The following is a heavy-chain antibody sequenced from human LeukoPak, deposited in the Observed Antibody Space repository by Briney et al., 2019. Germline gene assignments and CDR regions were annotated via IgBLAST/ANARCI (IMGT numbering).Heavy chain of an antibody. CDR1: GGSISSYY. CDR3: ARGVDCRGGGCYAGNWFDP. CDR2: IYYSGST. D-gene: IGHD2-15*01. J-gene: IGHJ5*02. V-gene: IGHV4-59*01. Sequence: PSETLSLTCTVSGGSISSYYWNWIRQPPEKELEWIGHIYYSGSTNYNPSLKSRVTISVEMSKNQFSLKLSSVSAADTAVYYCARGVDCRGGGCYAGNWFDPWGQGTLVTVSS.